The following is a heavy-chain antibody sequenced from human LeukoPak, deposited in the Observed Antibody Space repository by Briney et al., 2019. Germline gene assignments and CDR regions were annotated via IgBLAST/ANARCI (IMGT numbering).Heavy chain of an antibody. CDR3: ASRPFLSLEWLSPFDY. D-gene: IGHD3-3*01. CDR1: GGSTSSSSYY. CDR2: IYYSGST. J-gene: IGHJ4*02. V-gene: IGHV4-39*01. Sequence: SETLSLACTVSGGSTSSSSYYWGWIRQPPGKGLEWIGSIYYSGSTYYNPSLKSRVTISVDTSKNQFSLKLSSVTAADTAVYYCASRPFLSLEWLSPFDYWGQGTLVTVSS.